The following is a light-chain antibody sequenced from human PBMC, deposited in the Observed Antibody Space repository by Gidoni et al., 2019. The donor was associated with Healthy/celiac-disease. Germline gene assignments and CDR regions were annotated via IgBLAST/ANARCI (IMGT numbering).Light chain of an antibody. V-gene: IGLV3-25*03. J-gene: IGLJ3*02. CDR1: ALPKKY. CDR3: QSADSSGTYRV. CDR2: KDS. Sequence: SYELTQPPSVSVSPGQTARITCSGDALPKKYAYWYQQKPGQAPVRVIYKDSERPPGIPERFSGSSSGTTVTLTISGVQAEDEADYYCQSADSSGTYRVFGGGTKLTVL.